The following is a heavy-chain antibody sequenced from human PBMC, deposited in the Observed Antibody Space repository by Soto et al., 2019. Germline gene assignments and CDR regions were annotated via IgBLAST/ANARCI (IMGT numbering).Heavy chain of an antibody. CDR2: IYWDDDK. CDR3: AHCRQYQLPPPGFDP. J-gene: IGHJ5*02. V-gene: IGHV2-5*02. CDR1: GFSLSTSGVG. Sequence: QITLKESGPTLVKPTQTLTLTCSFSGFSLSTSGVGVGWIRQPPGKALEWLALIYWDDDKRYSPSLKSRLTITKDTSKNQVVLTMTNMDPVDTATYYCAHCRQYQLPPPGFDPWGQGTLVTVSS. D-gene: IGHD2-2*01.